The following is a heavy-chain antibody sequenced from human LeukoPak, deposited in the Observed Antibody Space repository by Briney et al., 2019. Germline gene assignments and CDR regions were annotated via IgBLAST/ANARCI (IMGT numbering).Heavy chain of an antibody. CDR3: ARRMTIAVAGNTLEY. D-gene: IGHD6-19*01. V-gene: IGHV3-48*03. CDR2: ISSSGNTI. J-gene: IGHJ4*02. Sequence: GGSLRLSCAASGFTFSSYEMNWVRQAPGKGLEWVSYISSSGNTIYYADSVKGRFTISRDNAKNSLYLQMNSLRAEDTAVYYCARRMTIAVAGNTLEYWGQGTPVTVSS. CDR1: GFTFSSYE.